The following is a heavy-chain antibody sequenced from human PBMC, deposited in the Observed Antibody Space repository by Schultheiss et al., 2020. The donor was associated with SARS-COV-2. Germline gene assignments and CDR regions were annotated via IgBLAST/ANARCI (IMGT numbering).Heavy chain of an antibody. CDR1: GAYISSSNYY. J-gene: IGHJ4*02. Sequence: SETLSLTCTVSGAYISSSNYYWGWIRQTPGKGLEWIGTIYYSGSTYYNPSLKSRVTISVDTPKNQFSLRLNSVTAADTAVYYCARGPYFDWLLIDWGQGTLVTVSS. CDR2: IYYSGST. CDR3: ARGPYFDWLLID. V-gene: IGHV4-39*01. D-gene: IGHD3-9*01.